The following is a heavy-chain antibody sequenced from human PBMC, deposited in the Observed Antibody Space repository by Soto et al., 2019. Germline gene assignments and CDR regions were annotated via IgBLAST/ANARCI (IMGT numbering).Heavy chain of an antibody. V-gene: IGHV3-23*01. CDR3: AKDVSGSRYCSSTSCYLIGDYFDY. Sequence: EVQLLESGGGLVQPGGSLRLSCAASGFTFSSYAMSWVRQAPGKGLEWVSAISGSGGSTYYADSVKGRFTISRDTSKNTLYLQMNSLRAEDTAVYYCAKDVSGSRYCSSTSCYLIGDYFDYWGQGTLVTVSS. CDR1: GFTFSSYA. CDR2: ISGSGGST. J-gene: IGHJ4*02. D-gene: IGHD2-2*01.